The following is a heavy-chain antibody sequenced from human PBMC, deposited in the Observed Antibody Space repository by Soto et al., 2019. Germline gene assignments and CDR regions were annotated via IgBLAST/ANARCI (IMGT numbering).Heavy chain of an antibody. V-gene: IGHV4-59*01. Sequence: KPSETLSLTCTVSGGSISSYYWSWIRQPPGKGLEWIGYIYYSGSTNYNPSLKSRVTISVDTSKNQFSLKLSSVTAADTAVYYCAASTMIVGNFDYWGQGTLVTVSS. CDR2: IYYSGST. CDR1: GGSISSYY. CDR3: AASTMIVGNFDY. D-gene: IGHD3-22*01. J-gene: IGHJ4*02.